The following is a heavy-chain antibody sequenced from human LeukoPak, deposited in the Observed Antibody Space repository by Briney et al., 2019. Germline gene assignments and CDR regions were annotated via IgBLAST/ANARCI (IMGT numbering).Heavy chain of an antibody. CDR3: ASRPRADIGPLDF. CDR2: ISGNGSRT. Sequence: GGSLRLSCAASGFTFSDYAMTWVRQAPGKGLEWVSSISGNGSRTYYTESVKGRFTISRDNSKNTLYLQMNSLRADETAIYYCASRPRADIGPLDFWGQGTLVTVSS. D-gene: IGHD1-14*01. V-gene: IGHV3-23*01. CDR1: GFTFSDYA. J-gene: IGHJ4*02.